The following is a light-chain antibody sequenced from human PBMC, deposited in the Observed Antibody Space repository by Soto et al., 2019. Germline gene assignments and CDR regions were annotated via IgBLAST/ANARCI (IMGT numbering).Light chain of an antibody. V-gene: IGKV3-11*01. CDR3: QQRRKLIT. J-gene: IGKJ5*01. Sequence: EIGFKNAASTLSSSPDHIATLSCRASQSITNYLGWYQQKPGQAPRLLIYATSNRATGIPARFSGSGSGTDFTLTIRSLEPEDFAVYYCQQRRKLITFGQGTRLEIK. CDR2: ATS. CDR1: QSITNY.